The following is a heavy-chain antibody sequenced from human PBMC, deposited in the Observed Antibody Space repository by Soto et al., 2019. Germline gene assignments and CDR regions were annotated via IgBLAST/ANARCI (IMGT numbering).Heavy chain of an antibody. CDR2: IIPIFGTA. D-gene: IGHD3-3*01. CDR3: AREWSGDDYYYYGMDV. J-gene: IGHJ6*02. V-gene: IGHV1-69*12. Sequence: QVQLVQSGAEVKKPGSSVKVSCKASGGTFSSYAISWVRHAPGQRLEWMGGIIPIFGTANYAQKFQGRVTITADESTRTAYMGMSSLRSEDTAVYYCAREWSGDDYYYYGMDVWGQGTTVTVSS. CDR1: GGTFSSYA.